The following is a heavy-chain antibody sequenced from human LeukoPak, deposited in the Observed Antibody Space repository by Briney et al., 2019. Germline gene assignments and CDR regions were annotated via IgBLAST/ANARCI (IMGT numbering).Heavy chain of an antibody. V-gene: IGHV4-31*03. CDR3: SSSAANYYSDFYYYMGV. CDR2: IYSSATT. D-gene: IGHD3-10*01. Sequence: SQTLSLTCRVSGGSMNSGNYYWSWIGQHPGRGLEWIVYIYSSATTYYNPSLKSRVTFSVDTSKNQFSLILSSVTAADKAVYYCSSSAANYYSDFYYYMGVWGNGTTVTVSS. J-gene: IGHJ6*03. CDR1: GGSMNSGNYY.